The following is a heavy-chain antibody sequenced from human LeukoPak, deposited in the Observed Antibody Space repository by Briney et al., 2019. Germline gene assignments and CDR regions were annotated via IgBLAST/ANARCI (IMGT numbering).Heavy chain of an antibody. J-gene: IGHJ3*01. CDR2: IIPIFGTA. CDR3: ARVSGSYSGAFVL. D-gene: IGHD1-26*01. V-gene: IGHV1-69*05. CDR1: GGTFSSYA. Sequence: SVKVSCKASGGTFSSYAISWVRQAPGQGLEWMGRIIPIFGTANYAQKFQGRVTITTDESTSTAYMELSSLRSEDTAVYYCARVSGSYSGAFVLWGQGTMVTVSS.